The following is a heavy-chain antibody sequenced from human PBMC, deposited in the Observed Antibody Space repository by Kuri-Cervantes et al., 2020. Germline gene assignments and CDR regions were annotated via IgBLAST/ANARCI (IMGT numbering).Heavy chain of an antibody. Sequence: GGSLRLSCAASGFTFSSYWMHWVRQAPGKGLVCVSRFNCDGSSISYADSVKGRFTISRDNAKNTLFLLMNSLRAEDTAVYYCARVSPEEIMITFGGSYYMDVWGKGTTVTVSS. J-gene: IGHJ6*03. CDR1: GFTFSSYW. D-gene: IGHD3-16*01. CDR2: FNCDGSSI. CDR3: ARVSPEEIMITFGGSYYMDV. V-gene: IGHV3-74*01.